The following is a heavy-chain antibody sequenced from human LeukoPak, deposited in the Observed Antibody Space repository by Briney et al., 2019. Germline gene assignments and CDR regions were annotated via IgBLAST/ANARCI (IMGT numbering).Heavy chain of an antibody. D-gene: IGHD6-6*01. CDR3: ARDGEYSSSANWFDP. V-gene: IGHV3-20*04. CDR2: INWNGRSI. CDR1: RFTFDEYG. J-gene: IGHJ5*02. Sequence: RPGGSLRLSCAASRFTFDEYGMSWVRQTAGKGLEWVSGINWNGRSIGYADSVKGRFTVSRDNVKSSLYLQMNSLRAEDTALYYCARDGEYSSSANWFDPWGQGTLVTVSS.